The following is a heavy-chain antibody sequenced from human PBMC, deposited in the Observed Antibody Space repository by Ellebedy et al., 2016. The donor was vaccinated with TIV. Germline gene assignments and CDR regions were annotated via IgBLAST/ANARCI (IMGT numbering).Heavy chain of an antibody. J-gene: IGHJ6*02. V-gene: IGHV3-53*01. CDR3: TRGKARTEYQYGMDL. Sequence: PGGSLRLSCAASGFSLNVNYMSWVRQAPGKGLEWVSIIYSGVSGGSTYYANSVKGRFTIPRDNSKNTVYLQMNGLRAEDTAVYFCTRGKARTEYQYGMDLWGQGTTVAVSS. CDR2: IYSGVSGGST. CDR1: GFSLNVNY. D-gene: IGHD6-6*01.